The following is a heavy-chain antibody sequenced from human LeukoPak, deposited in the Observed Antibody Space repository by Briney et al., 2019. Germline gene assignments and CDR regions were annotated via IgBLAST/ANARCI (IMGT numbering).Heavy chain of an antibody. V-gene: IGHV3-7*05. Sequence: GGSLRLSCAASGFTFSSYWMSWVRQAPGKGLEWVAHIKQDGSEKYYVDSVKGRFTISRDNAKNSLYLQMNSLRAEDTAVYYCARKSSSSWYALPTGGMDVWGQGTTVTVSS. CDR3: ARKSSSSWYALPTGGMDV. J-gene: IGHJ6*02. D-gene: IGHD6-13*01. CDR1: GFTFSSYW. CDR2: IKQDGSEK.